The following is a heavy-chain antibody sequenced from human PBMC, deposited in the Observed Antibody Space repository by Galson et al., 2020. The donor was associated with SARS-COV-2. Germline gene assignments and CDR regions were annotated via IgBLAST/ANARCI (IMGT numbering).Heavy chain of an antibody. Sequence: SETLSLTCAVSGGSISSSNWWSWVRQPPGKGLEWIGEIYHSGSTNYNPSLKSRVTISVDKSKNQFSLKLSSVTAADTAVYYCARVPPKDNDSRPNWFDPWGQGTLVTVSS. CDR1: GGSISSSNW. J-gene: IGHJ5*02. V-gene: IGHV4-4*02. D-gene: IGHD3-3*01. CDR2: IYHSGST. CDR3: ARVPPKDNDSRPNWFDP.